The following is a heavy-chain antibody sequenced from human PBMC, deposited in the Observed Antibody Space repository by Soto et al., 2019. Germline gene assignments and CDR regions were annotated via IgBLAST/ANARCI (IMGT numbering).Heavy chain of an antibody. J-gene: IGHJ4*02. CDR2: IRSKAYGGTT. CDR1: GFTFGDYA. D-gene: IGHD4-17*01. CDR3: TRDRSHDYGDLYYFAY. V-gene: IGHV3-49*03. Sequence: EVQLVESGGGLVQPGRSLRLSCTASGFTFGDYAMSWFRQAPGKGLEWVGFIRSKAYGGTTEYAASVKGRFTISRDDSKSIAYLQMNSLKTEDTAVYYCTRDRSHDYGDLYYFAYWGQGTLVTVSS.